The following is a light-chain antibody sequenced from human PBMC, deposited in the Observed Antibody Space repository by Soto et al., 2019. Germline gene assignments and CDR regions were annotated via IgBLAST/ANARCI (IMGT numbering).Light chain of an antibody. Sequence: EIVLTQSPGTLSLSPGERATLSCRASQSVSNNYLAWYQQKPGQAPRLLIYGASNRATGIPDRFSGSGSGTDFTLTSIRLEPEYFEVYYCQQYGSSGTFGQGHKLESK. CDR1: QSVSNNY. CDR2: GAS. CDR3: QQYGSSGT. V-gene: IGKV3-20*01. J-gene: IGKJ1*01.